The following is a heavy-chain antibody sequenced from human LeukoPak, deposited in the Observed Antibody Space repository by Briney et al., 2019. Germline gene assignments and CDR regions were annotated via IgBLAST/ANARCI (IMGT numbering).Heavy chain of an antibody. J-gene: IGHJ4*02. D-gene: IGHD4-17*01. CDR3: ARCPYFGDRLDYFDY. CDR2: IQQDGSQ. CDR1: GFTFSRHW. Sequence: GGSLRLSCAASGFTFSRHWMGWVRQAPGKGLEWVASIQQDGSQYYVDSVKGRFFIARDNAKNSVSLRMNSLRRDDTAVEYCARCPYFGDRLDYFDYWGQGTLVTVS. V-gene: IGHV3-7*01.